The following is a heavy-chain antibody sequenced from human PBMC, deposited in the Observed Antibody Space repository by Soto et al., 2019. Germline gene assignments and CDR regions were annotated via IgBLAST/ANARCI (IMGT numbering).Heavy chain of an antibody. D-gene: IGHD2-2*01. CDR1: GFTFSTYA. CDR3: ARDSFQCSTTSCQSILYYYGMDV. V-gene: IGHV3-30-3*01. Sequence: HPGGSLRLSCAASGFTFSTYAMHWVRQAPGKGLEWVAVISYEGSNKYHADSVKGRFIISRDNSKNTLYLQMNSLRAEDTAVYYCARDSFQCSTTSCQSILYYYGMDVWGQGTTVTVSS. CDR2: ISYEGSNK. J-gene: IGHJ6*02.